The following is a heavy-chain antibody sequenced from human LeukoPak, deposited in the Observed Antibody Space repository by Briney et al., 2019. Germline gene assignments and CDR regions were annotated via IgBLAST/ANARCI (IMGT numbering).Heavy chain of an antibody. D-gene: IGHD3-22*01. V-gene: IGHV1-18*01. CDR3: AREVPYDSSVYYQPFDY. Sequence: GASVKASCKASGYTFTSYGINWVRQAPGQGLEWMGWISAYNGNTNYPQKLQGRITMTTDTSTSTAYMELRSLRSDDTAVYYCAREVPYDSSVYYQPFDYWGQGTLVTVSS. CDR2: ISAYNGNT. J-gene: IGHJ4*02. CDR1: GYTFTSYG.